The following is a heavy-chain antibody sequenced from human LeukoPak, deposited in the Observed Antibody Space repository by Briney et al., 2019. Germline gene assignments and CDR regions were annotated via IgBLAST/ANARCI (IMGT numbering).Heavy chain of an antibody. Sequence: GGSLRLSCAASGFTFSNAWMSWVRQAPGKGLEWVGRIKSKTDGGTTDYAATVKGRFTISRDDSKNTLYLQMNSLKTEDTAVYYCTTDVTYYYDSSVQDAFDIWGQGTMVTVSS. CDR3: TTDVTYYYDSSVQDAFDI. J-gene: IGHJ3*02. D-gene: IGHD3-22*01. V-gene: IGHV3-15*01. CDR2: IKSKTDGGTT. CDR1: GFTFSNAW.